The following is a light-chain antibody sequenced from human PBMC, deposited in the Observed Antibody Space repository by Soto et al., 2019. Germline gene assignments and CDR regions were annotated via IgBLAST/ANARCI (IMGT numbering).Light chain of an antibody. CDR1: SSDVGNYNY. CDR3: SSYTGSSTYV. CDR2: EVT. J-gene: IGLJ1*01. V-gene: IGLV2-14*01. Sequence: QSVLTQPASVSGSPGQSITISCTGTSSDVGNYNYVAWYQLYPVKAPKVIIYEVTNRPSGVSNRFSGSKSGNTASLTISGLQAEDEAEYYCSSYTGSSTYVFGNGTKVTVL.